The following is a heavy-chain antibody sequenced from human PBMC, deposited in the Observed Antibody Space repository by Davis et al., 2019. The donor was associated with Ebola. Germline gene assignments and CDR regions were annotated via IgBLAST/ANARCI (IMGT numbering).Heavy chain of an antibody. CDR1: GFTFSSYS. CDR3: AREANSGY. Sequence: PGGSLRLSCAASGFTFSSYSMNWARQAPGKGLEFVSSITSSGNYIYYADSVKGRFTISRDNAKNSLYLQMNSLRAEDSGVYYCAREANSGYWGQGTLVTVSS. V-gene: IGHV3-21*01. J-gene: IGHJ4*02. CDR2: ITSSGNYI. D-gene: IGHD1-26*01.